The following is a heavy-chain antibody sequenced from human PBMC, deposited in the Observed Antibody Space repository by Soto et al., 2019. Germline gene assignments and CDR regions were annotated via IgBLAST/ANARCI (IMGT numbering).Heavy chain of an antibody. D-gene: IGHD3-3*01. Sequence: SETLSLTCTGSGGSISRYYLRSIRHPPCKGLEWIGYIYYSGSTNYNPSLKSRVTISVDTSKNQFSLKLSSVTAADTAVYYCARDVGYDFWSGYPHYYGMDVWGQGTTVTVS. CDR2: IYYSGST. CDR1: GGSISRYY. CDR3: ARDVGYDFWSGYPHYYGMDV. J-gene: IGHJ6*02. V-gene: IGHV4-59*01.